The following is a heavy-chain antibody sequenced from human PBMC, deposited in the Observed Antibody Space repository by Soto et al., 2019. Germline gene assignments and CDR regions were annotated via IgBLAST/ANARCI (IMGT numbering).Heavy chain of an antibody. J-gene: IGHJ6*03. V-gene: IGHV1-8*01. D-gene: IGHD2-2*01. CDR3: ARVTKLPAAIQSDYYHYLDV. CDR1: GYTFTSYD. CDR2: MNPNSGNT. Sequence: GVSVKVSCKASGYTFTSYDINWARQATGQRLEWMGWMNPNSGNTGYAQKFQGRVTMTRNTSIRTAYMELSSLRSEDTAVYYCARVTKLPAAIQSDYYHYLDVLGKGTTVTVTS.